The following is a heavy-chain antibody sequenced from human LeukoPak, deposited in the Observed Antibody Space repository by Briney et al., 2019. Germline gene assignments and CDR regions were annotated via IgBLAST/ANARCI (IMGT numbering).Heavy chain of an antibody. CDR1: GFTFDDYG. CDR3: ARGAGNDAFDI. J-gene: IGHJ3*02. CDR2: MNWTGGST. Sequence: PVGSLRLSCAASGFTFDDYGMSLVRQAPGKGLEWVSGMNWTGGSTVYADSVKGRSTISRDNAKNSLYLQMNSLRAEDTALYYCARGAGNDAFDIWGQGTMVTVSS. V-gene: IGHV3-20*04.